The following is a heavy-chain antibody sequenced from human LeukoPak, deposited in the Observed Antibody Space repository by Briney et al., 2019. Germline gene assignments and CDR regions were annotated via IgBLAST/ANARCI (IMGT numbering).Heavy chain of an antibody. Sequence: GGSLRLSCAASGFIFSSYSMNWVRQAPGKGLEWVSYITSGSDTIFYADSVKGRFTISRDNVRNSLYLQMNSVGVEDTAVYYCVRRPVGAHPFDYWGQGTLVTVSS. J-gene: IGHJ4*02. CDR2: ITSGSDTI. D-gene: IGHD1-26*01. CDR3: VRRPVGAHPFDY. V-gene: IGHV3-48*01. CDR1: GFIFSSYS.